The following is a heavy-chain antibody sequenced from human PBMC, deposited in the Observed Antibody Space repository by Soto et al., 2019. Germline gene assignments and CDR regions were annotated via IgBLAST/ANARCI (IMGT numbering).Heavy chain of an antibody. V-gene: IGHV3-30*03. CDR3: ARDQYYDILTGYYSNPSLDI. CDR2: ISYDGSNL. Sequence: GGSLRLSCAASGFTFSSYGMHWVRQAPGKGLEWAAAISYDGSNLYYIDSVKGRFTISRDNAKNSLYLQMNSLRAEDTAVYYCARDQYYDILTGYYSNPSLDIWGQGTMVTVSS. D-gene: IGHD3-9*01. CDR1: GFTFSSYG. J-gene: IGHJ3*02.